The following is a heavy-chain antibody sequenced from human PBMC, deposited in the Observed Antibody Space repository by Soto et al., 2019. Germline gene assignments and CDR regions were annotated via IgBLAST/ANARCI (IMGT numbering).Heavy chain of an antibody. D-gene: IGHD2-2*01. CDR1: GFTFSSYA. Sequence: GGSLRLSCAASGFTFSSYAMSWVRQAPGKGLEWVSAISGSGGSTYYADSVKGRFTISRDNSKNTLYLQMNSLRAEDTAVYYCTTKIVVVPAAMASGGDYWGQGTLVTVSS. CDR3: TTKIVVVPAAMASGGDY. J-gene: IGHJ4*02. CDR2: ISGSGGST. V-gene: IGHV3-23*01.